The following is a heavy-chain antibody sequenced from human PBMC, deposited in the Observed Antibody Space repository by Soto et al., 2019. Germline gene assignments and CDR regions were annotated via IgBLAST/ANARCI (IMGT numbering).Heavy chain of an antibody. CDR2: IYYSGST. D-gene: IGHD3-22*01. V-gene: IGHV4-31*03. CDR3: ARGPDYYDSSGYSHGYYFDY. J-gene: IGHJ4*02. Sequence: SETLSLTCTVSGGSISSGGYYWSWIRQHPGKGLEWIGHIYYSGSTYYNPSLKSRVTISVDTSKNQFSLKLSSVTAADTAVYYCARGPDYYDSSGYSHGYYFDYWGQGTLVTVSS. CDR1: GGSISSGGYY.